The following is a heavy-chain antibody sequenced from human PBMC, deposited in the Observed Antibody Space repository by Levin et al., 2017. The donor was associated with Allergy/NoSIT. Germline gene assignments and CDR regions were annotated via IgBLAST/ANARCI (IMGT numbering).Heavy chain of an antibody. CDR2: IQSGGNT. V-gene: IGHV3-53*01. CDR3: ARGGAFDI. J-gene: IGHJ3*02. CDR1: GFTISGHQ. Sequence: GGSLRLSCAASGFTISGHQMSWVRQAPGKGLDWVSVIQSGGNTYYADSVKGRFTISRDIPKNTLYLQMNSLRVEDAAVYYCARGGAFDIWGPGTRVTVSS. D-gene: IGHD1-26*01.